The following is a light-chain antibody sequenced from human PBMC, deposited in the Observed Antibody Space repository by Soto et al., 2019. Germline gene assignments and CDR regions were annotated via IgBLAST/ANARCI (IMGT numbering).Light chain of an antibody. CDR3: QQYYTYPQT. CDR1: QSVSNTY. V-gene: IGKV3-20*01. J-gene: IGKJ2*01. CDR2: AAS. Sequence: EIVLTQSPGPLSLSPGERATLSCRASQSVSNTYLAWYQQKPGQAPRLLIYAASSRATGIPDRFSGSGSGTDFTLTISCLQSEDFATYFCQQYYTYPQTFGQGTKLEIK.